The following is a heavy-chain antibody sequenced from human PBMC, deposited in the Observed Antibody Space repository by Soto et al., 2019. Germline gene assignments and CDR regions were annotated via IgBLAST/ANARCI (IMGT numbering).Heavy chain of an antibody. CDR1: GFTFSSYS. D-gene: IGHD3-3*01. Sequence: GGSLRLSCAASGFTFSSYSMNWVRQAPGKGLEWISYVSTTSSSIYYADSVKGRFTISRDNAKNSLFLQMNSLRDEDTAVYYCARKGVAFDYWGQGALVTVSS. CDR3: ARKGVAFDY. J-gene: IGHJ4*02. CDR2: VSTTSSSI. V-gene: IGHV3-48*02.